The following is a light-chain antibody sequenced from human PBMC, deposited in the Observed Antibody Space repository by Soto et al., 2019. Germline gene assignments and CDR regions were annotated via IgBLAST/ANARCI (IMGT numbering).Light chain of an antibody. J-gene: IGKJ1*01. Sequence: EIVMTQSPATLSVSPGERATLSCRASQSVSSNLAWYQQKPGQAPRLLIVGASTRATGIPARFSGSGSGTDFTLNISSLQYEDFAVYYCQQYNNWLRTFGQGTKVENK. CDR1: QSVSSN. CDR2: GAS. CDR3: QQYNNWLRT. V-gene: IGKV3-15*01.